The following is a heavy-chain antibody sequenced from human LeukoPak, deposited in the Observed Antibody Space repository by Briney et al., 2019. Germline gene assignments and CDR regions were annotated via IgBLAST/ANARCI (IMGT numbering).Heavy chain of an antibody. J-gene: IGHJ4*02. D-gene: IGHD4-11*01. CDR2: FHHSVGT. CDR1: GGSISSYY. CDR3: ARKGPATIADY. V-gene: IGHV4-59*12. Sequence: SETLSLTCTVSGGSISSYYWSWFRQPPGKGLEWIGEFHHSVGTNYNPSLKSRVAISMDKSKNQFSLDVTSVTAADTAMYYCARKGPATIADYWGRGTLVTVSS.